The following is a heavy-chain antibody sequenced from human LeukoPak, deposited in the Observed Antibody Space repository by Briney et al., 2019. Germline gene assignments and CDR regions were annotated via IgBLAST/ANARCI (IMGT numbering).Heavy chain of an antibody. CDR1: GYTFTSYY. CDR2: INPSGGST. J-gene: IGHJ4*02. V-gene: IGHV1-46*01. Sequence: ASVKVSCKASGYTFTSYYMHWVRQAPGQGLEWMGIINPSGGSTSYAQKLQGRVTMTRDMSTSTVYMELSSLRSEDTAVYYCARGGRNIVVVPAAINPLDYWGQGALVTVSS. D-gene: IGHD2-2*01. CDR3: ARGGRNIVVVPAAINPLDY.